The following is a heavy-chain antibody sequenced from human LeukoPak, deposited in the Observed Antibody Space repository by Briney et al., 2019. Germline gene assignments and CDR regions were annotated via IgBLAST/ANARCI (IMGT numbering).Heavy chain of an antibody. CDR2: IRQDGSEK. CDR3: ARVQSPWYSSGWYRYFDY. CDR1: GFTFSSYW. D-gene: IGHD6-19*01. V-gene: IGHV3-7*01. J-gene: IGHJ4*02. Sequence: GSLRLSCAASGFTFSSYWMSWVRQAPGKGLEWVANIRQDGSEKYYVDSVKGRFTISRDNAKNSLYLQMNSLRAEDTAVYYCARVQSPWYSSGWYRYFDYGGQGTLVTVSS.